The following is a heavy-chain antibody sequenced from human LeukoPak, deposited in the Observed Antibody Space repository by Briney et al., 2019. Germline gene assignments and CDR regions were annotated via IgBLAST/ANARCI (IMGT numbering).Heavy chain of an antibody. CDR3: ARELLDSSGYYFDY. D-gene: IGHD3-22*01. CDR2: INPNSGGT. CDR1: GYTFTGYY. J-gene: IGHJ4*02. V-gene: IGHV1-2*02. Sequence: GASVKVSCKASGYTFTGYYMHWVRQAPGQGLEWMGWINPNSGGTNYAQKFQGRVTMTRDTSISTAYMELSRLRSDDTAVYYCARELLDSSGYYFDYWGQGTLVTVSS.